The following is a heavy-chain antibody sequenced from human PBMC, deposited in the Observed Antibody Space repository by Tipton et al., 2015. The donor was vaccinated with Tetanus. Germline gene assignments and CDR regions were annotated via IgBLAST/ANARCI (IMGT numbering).Heavy chain of an antibody. Sequence: SLRLSCAASGFTFSSYSMNWVRQAPGKGLEWVSSISSTSSYIYYEDSMKGRFTISRDNARNSVFLDMASLRAEDTAVYYCATGNTLDYWGRGTLVTVSS. CDR2: ISSTSSYI. J-gene: IGHJ4*02. V-gene: IGHV3-21*01. CDR1: GFTFSSYS. CDR3: ATGNTLDY. D-gene: IGHD2-2*02.